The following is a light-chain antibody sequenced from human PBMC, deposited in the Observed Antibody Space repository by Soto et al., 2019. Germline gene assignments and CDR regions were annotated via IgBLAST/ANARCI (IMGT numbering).Light chain of an antibody. CDR1: QSVSSN. Sequence: EIVMTQSPATLSVSPGERATLSCRASQSVSSNLAWYQQKPGQAPRPLIYGASTRATGIPARFSGSGSGTEFTLTISSLQSEDFAVSSCQQYNNSPITFGQGKRLEIK. J-gene: IGKJ5*01. CDR2: GAS. CDR3: QQYNNSPIT. V-gene: IGKV3-15*01.